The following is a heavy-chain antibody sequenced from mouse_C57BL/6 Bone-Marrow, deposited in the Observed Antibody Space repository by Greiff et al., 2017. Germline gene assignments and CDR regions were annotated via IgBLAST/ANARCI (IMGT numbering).Heavy chain of an antibody. CDR2: IRNKANGYTT. D-gene: IGHD2-5*01. Sequence: EVQVVESGGGLVQPGGSLSLSCAASGFTFTDYYMSWVRQPPGKALEWLGFIRNKANGYTTEYSASVKGRFTISRDNSQSILYLQMNALRAEDSATYYCARYPYSTYTHYDAMDYGGQGTSVTVSS. CDR3: ARYPYSTYTHYDAMDY. V-gene: IGHV7-3*01. J-gene: IGHJ4*01. CDR1: GFTFTDYY.